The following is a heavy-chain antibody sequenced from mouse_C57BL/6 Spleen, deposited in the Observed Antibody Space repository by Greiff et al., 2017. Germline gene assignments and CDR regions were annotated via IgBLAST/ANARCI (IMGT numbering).Heavy chain of an antibody. V-gene: IGHV14-1*01. CDR2: IDPEDGDT. CDR1: GFNIKDYY. J-gene: IGHJ3*01. CDR3: TTEDYDGEGFAY. D-gene: IGHD2-4*01. Sequence: VQLQQSGAELVRPGASVTLSCTASGFNIKDYYMHWVKQRPEQGLEWIGRIDPEDGDTEYAPKFQGKATMTADTSSNTAYLQLSSLTAEDTAVYYCTTEDYDGEGFAYWGQGTLVTVSA.